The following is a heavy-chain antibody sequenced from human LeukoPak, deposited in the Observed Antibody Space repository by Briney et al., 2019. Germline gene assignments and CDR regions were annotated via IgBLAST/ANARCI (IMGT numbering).Heavy chain of an antibody. CDR3: AKDLGSWSYYSDY. CDR1: GFTFSDYY. V-gene: IGHV3-11*01. CDR2: ISSSGSTI. Sequence: GGSLRLSCAASGFTFSDYYMSWIRQAPGKGLEWVSYISSSGSTIYYADSVKGRFTISRDNAKNSLYLQMNSLRAEDTAVYYCAKDLGSWSYYSDYWGQGTLVTVSS. J-gene: IGHJ4*02. D-gene: IGHD6-13*01.